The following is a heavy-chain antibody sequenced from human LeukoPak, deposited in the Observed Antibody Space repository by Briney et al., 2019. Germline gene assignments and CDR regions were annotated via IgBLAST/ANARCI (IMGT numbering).Heavy chain of an antibody. D-gene: IGHD5-18*01. Sequence: GESLKISCKGSGYSFTSYRIGWVRQMPGKGLEWMGIIYPGDSDTRYSPSFQGQVTISADKSISTAYLQWSSLKASDTAMYYCARHGVRGYTNGYFDYWGQGTLVTVSS. V-gene: IGHV5-51*01. CDR2: IYPGDSDT. CDR1: GYSFTSYR. J-gene: IGHJ4*02. CDR3: ARHGVRGYTNGYFDY.